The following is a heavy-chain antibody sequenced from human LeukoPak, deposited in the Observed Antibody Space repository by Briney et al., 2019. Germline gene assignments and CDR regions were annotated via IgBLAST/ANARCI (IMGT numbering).Heavy chain of an antibody. CDR2: INPNSGGT. V-gene: IGHV1-2*02. CDR1: GYTFTGYY. D-gene: IGHD6-13*01. J-gene: IGHJ4*02. CDR3: ARGPYSSSWYEIDY. Sequence: ASVKVSCKASGYTFTGYYMHWVRQAPGQGLEWMGWINPNSGGTNYAQKFQGRVTMTRDTSISTAYMELSRLRSDDTAVYYCARGPYSSSWYEIDYWGQGTLVTVSS.